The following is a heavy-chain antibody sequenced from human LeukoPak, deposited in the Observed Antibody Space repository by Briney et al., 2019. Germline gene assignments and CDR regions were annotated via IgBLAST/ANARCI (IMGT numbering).Heavy chain of an antibody. J-gene: IGHJ4*02. CDR2: IKQDGSEK. Sequence: GGSLRLSCAAPGFTFSSYWMSWVRQAPGKGLEWVANIKQDGSEKYYVDSVKGRFTIPRDNAKNSLYLQMNSLRAEDTAVYYCARRQGSYFDTSGYYYGWGQGTLVTVSS. CDR1: GFTFSSYW. CDR3: ARRQGSYFDTSGYYYG. V-gene: IGHV3-7*01. D-gene: IGHD3-22*01.